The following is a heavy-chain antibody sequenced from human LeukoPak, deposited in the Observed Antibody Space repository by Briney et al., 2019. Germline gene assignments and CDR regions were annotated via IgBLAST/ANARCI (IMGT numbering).Heavy chain of an antibody. Sequence: SVKVSCKASGGTFSSHAISWVRQAPGQGLEWMGGIIPIFGTANCAQKFQGRVTITAGESTSTAYMELSSLRSEDTAVYYCARAGYYYDSSGYYAFDYWGQGTLVTVSS. D-gene: IGHD3-22*01. CDR2: IIPIFGTA. J-gene: IGHJ4*02. CDR3: ARAGYYYDSSGYYAFDY. CDR1: GGTFSSHA. V-gene: IGHV1-69*13.